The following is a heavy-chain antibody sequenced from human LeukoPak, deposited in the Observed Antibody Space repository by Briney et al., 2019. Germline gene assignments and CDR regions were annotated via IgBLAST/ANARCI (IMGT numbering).Heavy chain of an antibody. J-gene: IGHJ4*02. Sequence: GGSLRLSCSASGFTFSTFTMHWVRQTPGKGLEYVSAISSNGGSTYYADSMKGRFTISRDNSKNTLYLQMNSLRAEDAAVYYCVKTHYSEINYFDYWGQGTLVTVSS. CDR2: ISSNGGST. D-gene: IGHD3-10*01. CDR3: VKTHYSEINYFDY. CDR1: GFTFSTFT. V-gene: IGHV3-64D*09.